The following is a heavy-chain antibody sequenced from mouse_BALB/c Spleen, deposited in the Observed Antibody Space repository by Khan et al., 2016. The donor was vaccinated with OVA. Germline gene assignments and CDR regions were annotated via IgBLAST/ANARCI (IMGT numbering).Heavy chain of an antibody. V-gene: IGHV2-9*02. CDR2: IWAGGST. CDR3: AIAFYNGAWFAY. J-gene: IGHJ3*01. Sequence: QVQLKESGPGLVAPSQTLSITCTVSGFSLSNYGVHWVRQPPGKGLEWLGVIWAGGSTNHNSALMSRLSISKDDSKGQGFLKMNSLQTDDTAMYYCAIAFYNGAWFAYWGQGTLVTVSA. D-gene: IGHD1-3*01. CDR1: GFSLSNYG.